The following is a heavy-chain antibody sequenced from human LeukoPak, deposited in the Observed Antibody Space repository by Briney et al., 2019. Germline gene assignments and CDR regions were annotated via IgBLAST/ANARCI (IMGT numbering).Heavy chain of an antibody. CDR2: IYYSVST. J-gene: IGHJ4*02. CDR1: VGSISSSSYY. V-gene: IGHV4-39*01. CDR3: ARLYYDSSGYYQICYFDY. D-gene: IGHD3-22*01. Sequence: SETLSLTCAVSVGSISSSSYYRGWIRQPPGKGLESIGSIYYSVSTYYNPSLKSRVTISVDTSKNQFSLNLSSVTAADTAVYYCARLYYDSSGYYQICYFDYWGQGTLVTVSS.